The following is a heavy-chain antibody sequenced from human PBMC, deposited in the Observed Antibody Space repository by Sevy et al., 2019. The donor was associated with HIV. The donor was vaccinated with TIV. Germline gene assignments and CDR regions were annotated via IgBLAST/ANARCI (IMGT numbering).Heavy chain of an antibody. Sequence: GGSLRLSCAASGFTFSNAWMSWVRQAPGKGLEWVGRIKSKTDGGTTDYAAPVKGRFTISRDDSKNTLYLQMNSLKTEDTAVYYCTTDTVTTSHYYYYGMDVWGQGTTVTVSS. D-gene: IGHD4-17*01. CDR1: GFTFSNAW. J-gene: IGHJ6*02. CDR2: IKSKTDGGTT. CDR3: TTDTVTTSHYYYYGMDV. V-gene: IGHV3-15*01.